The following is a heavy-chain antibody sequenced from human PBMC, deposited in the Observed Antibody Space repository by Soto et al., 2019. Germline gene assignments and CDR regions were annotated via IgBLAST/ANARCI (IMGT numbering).Heavy chain of an antibody. D-gene: IGHD3-22*01. J-gene: IGHJ3*02. Sequence: QVQLVQSGAEVKKPGSSVKVSCEASGGTFSSYAISWVRQAPGQGLEWMGGIIPIFGTANYAQKFQGRVTIAADESKSTAYMELSSLRSEDTAVYYCARSVFPYYDSSGQIISRHAFDIWGQGTMVTVSS. V-gene: IGHV1-69*12. CDR1: GGTFSSYA. CDR3: ARSVFPYYDSSGQIISRHAFDI. CDR2: IIPIFGTA.